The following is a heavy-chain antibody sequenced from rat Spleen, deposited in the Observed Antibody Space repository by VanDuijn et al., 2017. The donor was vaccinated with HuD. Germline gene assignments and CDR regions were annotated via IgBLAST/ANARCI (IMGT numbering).Heavy chain of an antibody. V-gene: IGHV5-29*01. Sequence: EVQLVESGGGLVQPGRSLKLSCAASGFTFSDYGMPWVRQAPTKGLEWVATISYGDSSGHSGTYYRDSVRGRFTISRDDAKSTLSLQMDSLRSEDTATYYCARRHYGYTDYFDYWGQGVMVPVSS. CDR1: GFTFSDYG. D-gene: IGHD1-9*01. CDR2: ISYGDSSGHSGT. CDR3: ARRHYGYTDYFDY. J-gene: IGHJ2*01.